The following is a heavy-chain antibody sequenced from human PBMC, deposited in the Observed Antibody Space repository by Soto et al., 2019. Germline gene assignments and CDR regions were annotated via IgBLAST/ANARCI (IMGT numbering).Heavy chain of an antibody. J-gene: IGHJ3*02. Sequence: GSLRLSCAATGFTFSSYTVSWVRQAPGKGLEWVSGIRGSGVSTYYADSVKGRFTISRDNSKNTLYLQMNSLRAEDTAVYYCAKDRGALGITMVRGIIIHDAFDIWGQGTMVTVSS. V-gene: IGHV3-23*01. CDR3: AKDRGALGITMVRGIIIHDAFDI. CDR2: IRGSGVST. D-gene: IGHD3-10*01. CDR1: GFTFSSYT.